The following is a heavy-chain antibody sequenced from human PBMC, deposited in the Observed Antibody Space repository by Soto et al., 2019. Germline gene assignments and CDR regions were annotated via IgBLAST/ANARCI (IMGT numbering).Heavy chain of an antibody. CDR1: GFTFKNFA. CDR3: ARDRGSGIRDFDY. CDR2: ISYAGTNK. D-gene: IGHD2-15*01. V-gene: IGHV3-30-3*01. Sequence: HPGGSLRLSCSASGFTFKNFAMHWVRQAPGKGLEWVAVISYAGTNKYYADSVKGRFTMSSHDSENTVYLQMNSLRVEDTAVYFCARDRGSGIRDFDYWGQGTLVTAPQ. J-gene: IGHJ4*02.